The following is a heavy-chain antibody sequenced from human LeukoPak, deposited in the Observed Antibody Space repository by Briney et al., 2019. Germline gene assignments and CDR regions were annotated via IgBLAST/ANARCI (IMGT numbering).Heavy chain of an antibody. V-gene: IGHV4-59*01. D-gene: IGHD3-3*01. CDR2: IYYSGST. J-gene: IGHJ3*02. CDR1: GGSISSYY. Sequence: SETLSLTCTVSGGSISSYYWSWIWQPPGKGLEWIGYIYYSGSTNYNPSLKSRVTISVDTSKNQFSLKLSSVTAADTAVYYCARDLGGTDFWSGYPPQGAFDIWGQGTMVTVSS. CDR3: ARDLGGTDFWSGYPPQGAFDI.